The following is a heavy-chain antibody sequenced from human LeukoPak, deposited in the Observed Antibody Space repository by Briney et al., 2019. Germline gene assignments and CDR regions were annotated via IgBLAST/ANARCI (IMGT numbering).Heavy chain of an antibody. Sequence: SETLSLTCAVSGYSISNGHVWAWIRQPPGKGLEWIGTFHHSGNTYYNPSLQSRVSVSVDTSRNQFSLRLSSVTAADTATYYCARIDWTPDSWGQGTLVTVSS. D-gene: IGHD1-1*01. J-gene: IGHJ4*02. CDR2: FHHSGNT. CDR3: ARIDWTPDS. V-gene: IGHV4-38-2*01. CDR1: GYSISNGHV.